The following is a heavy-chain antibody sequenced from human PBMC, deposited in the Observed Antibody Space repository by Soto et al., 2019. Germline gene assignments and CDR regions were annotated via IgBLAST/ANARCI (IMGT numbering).Heavy chain of an antibody. CDR2: ISAYNGNT. V-gene: IGHV1-18*01. CDR3: ARARYCSGGIFFQHYYGDQDTHDY. D-gene: IGHD2-15*01. J-gene: IGHJ4*02. Sequence: GASVKVSCKASGYTFTSYGISWVRQAPGQGLEWMGWISAYNGNTNYAQKLQGRVTITTDTSTSTAYTELRSLRSDDTAVYYCARARYCSGGIFFQHYYGDQDTHDYWGQGTLDTVSS. CDR1: GYTFTSYG.